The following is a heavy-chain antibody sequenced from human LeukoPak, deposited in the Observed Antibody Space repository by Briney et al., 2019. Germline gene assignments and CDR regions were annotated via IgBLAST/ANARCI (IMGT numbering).Heavy chain of an antibody. V-gene: IGHV3-33*01. CDR1: GFTFSYYG. CDR3: VGVSRSTTCPDCYNMDV. D-gene: IGHD2-2*01. Sequence: GGSLRLSCAASGFTFSYYGMHWVRQAPGKGLEWVAVIWNDGSNRYYADSGKGRFTIYRDNSQYTLYLQMDSLRGEDTAVYFCVGVSRSTTCPDCYNMDVWGTGTTVTVSS. CDR2: IWNDGSNR. J-gene: IGHJ6*03.